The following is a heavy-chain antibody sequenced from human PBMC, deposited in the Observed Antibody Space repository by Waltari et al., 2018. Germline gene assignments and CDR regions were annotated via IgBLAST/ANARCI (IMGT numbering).Heavy chain of an antibody. CDR3: ARADWNSREVDY. CDR1: GFTFSSYA. D-gene: IGHD1-7*01. J-gene: IGHJ4*02. Sequence: EVQLFESGGGLVQPGGSLRLSCAASGFTFSSYAMSWVRQAPGKGLEWVSAISGSGGSTYYADSVKGRFTISRDNSKNTLYLQMNSLRAEDTAVYYCARADWNSREVDYWGQGTLVTVSS. CDR2: ISGSGGST. V-gene: IGHV3-23*01.